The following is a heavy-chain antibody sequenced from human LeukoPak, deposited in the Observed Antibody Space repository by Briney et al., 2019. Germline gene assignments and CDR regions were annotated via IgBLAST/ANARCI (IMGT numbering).Heavy chain of an antibody. J-gene: IGHJ4*02. CDR1: GFTFSSYA. D-gene: IGHD4-17*01. CDR3: AKRFGGWYYGDDYFDY. V-gene: IGHV3-23*01. Sequence: GGSLRLSCAASGFTFSSYAMSWVRQAPGKGLEWVSAISGSGGSTYYADSVKGRFTISRDNSKNTLYLQMNSLRAEDTAVYYCAKRFGGWYYGDDYFDYWGQGTLVTVSP. CDR2: ISGSGGST.